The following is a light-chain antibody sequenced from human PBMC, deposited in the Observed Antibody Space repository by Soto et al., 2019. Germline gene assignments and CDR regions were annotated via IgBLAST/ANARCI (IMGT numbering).Light chain of an antibody. CDR2: AAS. J-gene: IGKJ1*01. CDR1: QSIHIF. CDR3: QESYSTPRWT. Sequence: DIQMTQSPSSLSASVRAAVTITCRASQSIHIFLNWYQQKPGKAPKLLIYAASTLQSGVPSRFSGSGSGTDFTLTISSLQPEDFATYYCQESYSTPRWTFRQGTKVDIK. V-gene: IGKV1-39*01.